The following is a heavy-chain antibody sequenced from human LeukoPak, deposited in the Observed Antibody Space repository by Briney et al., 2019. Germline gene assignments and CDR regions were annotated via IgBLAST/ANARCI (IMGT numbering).Heavy chain of an antibody. CDR1: GYTFTGQF. D-gene: IGHD3-22*01. CDR2: INPNSGGT. V-gene: IGHV1-2*02. J-gene: IGHJ4*02. CDR3: ARDRNDYDSSGYSPYDY. Sequence: ASVKVSCKASGYTFTGQFIHWVRQAPGQGLEWMGWINPNSGGTNYAQKFQGGVTMTRDTSISTAYMELRRLRSDDTAVYYCARDRNDYDSSGYSPYDYWGQGTLVTVSS.